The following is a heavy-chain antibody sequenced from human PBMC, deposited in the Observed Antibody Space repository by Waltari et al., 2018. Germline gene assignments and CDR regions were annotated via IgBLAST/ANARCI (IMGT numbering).Heavy chain of an antibody. D-gene: IGHD4-17*01. CDR2: FYYTGGT. Sequence: QVQLQESGPGLVKPSQTLSLSCTVSGDSITSGDYYWSWIRQPPGKGLEWIGNFYYTGGTYYNPSLESRVSISVDTSNKQFSLKLRSVTAADTAIYFCARDDYGDYSGRFFQHWGQGALVTVSS. CDR3: ARDDYGDYSGRFFQH. J-gene: IGHJ1*01. CDR1: GDSITSGDYY. V-gene: IGHV4-30-4*08.